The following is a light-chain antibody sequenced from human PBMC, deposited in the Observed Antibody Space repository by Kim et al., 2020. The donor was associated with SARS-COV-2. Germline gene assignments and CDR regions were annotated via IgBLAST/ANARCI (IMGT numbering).Light chain of an antibody. Sequence: VIITCTGTSSNGGGGYDVHWYHHQPGKGPKLLIYDDTNRPSGVPARFSGSKSGTTASLAITGRQPEDEGDYYCRSYDNSLNDKVFGGGTQLTVL. V-gene: IGLV1-40*01. CDR3: RSYDNSLNDKV. CDR2: DDT. J-gene: IGLJ2*01. CDR1: SSNGGGGYD.